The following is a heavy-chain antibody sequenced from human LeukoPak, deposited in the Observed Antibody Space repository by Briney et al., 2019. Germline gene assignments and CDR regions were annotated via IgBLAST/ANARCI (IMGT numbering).Heavy chain of an antibody. V-gene: IGHV3-49*04. CDR1: GFTFGDYA. Sequence: PGGSLRLSCTASGFTFGDYAMTWVRQAPGKGLEWVGFIASETYGGTAEYAASVKGRFTISRDDSKSIAYLQMDSLKTEDTAVYYCTRDQTPYYWGQGTLVTVSS. CDR2: IASETYGGTA. J-gene: IGHJ4*02. CDR3: TRDQTPYY.